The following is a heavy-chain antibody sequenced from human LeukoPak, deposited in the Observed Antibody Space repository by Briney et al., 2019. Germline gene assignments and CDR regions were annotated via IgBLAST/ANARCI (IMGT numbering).Heavy chain of an antibody. CDR1: GFIFSNYG. CDR2: ISYTGTYI. D-gene: IGHD1-26*01. J-gene: IGHJ4*02. CDR3: VRDRGTYRPIDY. V-gene: IGHV3-21*04. Sequence: PGGSLRLSCAASGFIFSNYGMSWVRQAPGKGLEWVSSISYTGTYIYYADSVKGRFTISRDNAQNSLYLQMNSLRAEDTAIYYCVRDRGTYRPIDYWGQGTLATVSS.